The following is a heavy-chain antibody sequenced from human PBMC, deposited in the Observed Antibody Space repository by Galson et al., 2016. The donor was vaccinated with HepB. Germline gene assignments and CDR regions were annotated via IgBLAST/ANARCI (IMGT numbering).Heavy chain of an antibody. CDR1: GFPFSTYS. J-gene: IGHJ4*02. CDR2: ISSSSSYM. V-gene: IGHV3-21*01. D-gene: IGHD2-2*01. CDR3: ARGLTTSWGVDY. Sequence: SLRLSCAASGFPFSTYSMNWVRQAPGKGLEWVSSISSSSSYMDYADSMRGRFTISRDNSNNTLWLRMNSLRVEDTAIYYCARGLTTSWGVDYWGPGTLLTVSS.